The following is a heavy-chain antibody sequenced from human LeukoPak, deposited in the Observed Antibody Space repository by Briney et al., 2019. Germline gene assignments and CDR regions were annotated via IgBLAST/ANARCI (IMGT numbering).Heavy chain of an antibody. V-gene: IGHV4-4*07. J-gene: IGHJ3*02. D-gene: IGHD3-16*01. CDR1: GGSINRYY. CDR3: ARHLGAQSLIAFDI. CDR2: IYSTGST. Sequence: PETLSLTCTVSGGSINRYYWTWIRQPAGKGLEWIGRIYSTGSTNYNPSLKSRVTMSVDTSKNHFSLNLNSVTAADTAVYYCARHLGAQSLIAFDIWGRGTMVTVSS.